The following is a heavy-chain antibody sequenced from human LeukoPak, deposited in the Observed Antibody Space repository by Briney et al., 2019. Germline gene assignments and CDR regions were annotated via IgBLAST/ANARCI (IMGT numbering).Heavy chain of an antibody. Sequence: PGGSLRLSCTTSGFTFREYGMHWVRQAPGKGLEWMAVVWYDGTKKYYADSVKGRFTISRDNSQNTLYLQMISLRAEDTAVYYCVRDRSLATSSGYDPRRFDSWGQGALVTVSS. D-gene: IGHD5-12*01. CDR2: VWYDGTKK. V-gene: IGHV3-33*01. J-gene: IGHJ4*02. CDR3: VRDRSLATSSGYDPRRFDS. CDR1: GFTFREYG.